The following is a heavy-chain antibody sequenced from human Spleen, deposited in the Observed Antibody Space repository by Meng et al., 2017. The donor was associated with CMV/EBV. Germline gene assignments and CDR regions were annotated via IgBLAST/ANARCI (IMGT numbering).Heavy chain of an antibody. Sequence: GESLKISCAASGFAFSNYGIHWVRQAPGKGLEWVAFIRYDGGRTYYADSVKGRFTISREISKNTLYLQMNSLRSEDTALYYCARPLGLGGMDVWGQGTTVTVSS. CDR1: GFAFSNYG. V-gene: IGHV3-30*02. CDR3: ARPLGLGGMDV. D-gene: IGHD7-27*01. CDR2: IRYDGGRT. J-gene: IGHJ6*02.